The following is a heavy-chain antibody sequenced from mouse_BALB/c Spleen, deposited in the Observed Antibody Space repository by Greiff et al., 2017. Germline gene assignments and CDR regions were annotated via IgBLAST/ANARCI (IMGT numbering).Heavy chain of an antibody. CDR3: ARQTGTSYFDY. Sequence: EVKLVESGGGLVKPGGSLKLSCAASGFTFSDYYMYWVRQTPEKRLEWVATISDGGSYTYYPDSVKGRFTISRDNAKNNLYLQMSSLKSEDTAMYYCARQTGTSYFDYWGQGTTLTVSS. V-gene: IGHV5-4*02. CDR1: GFTFSDYY. J-gene: IGHJ2*01. D-gene: IGHD4-1*01. CDR2: ISDGGSYT.